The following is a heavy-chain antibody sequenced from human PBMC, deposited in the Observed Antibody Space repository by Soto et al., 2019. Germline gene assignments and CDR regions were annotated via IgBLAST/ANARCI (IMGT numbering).Heavy chain of an antibody. CDR2: IFYRGST. J-gene: IGHJ3*01. Sequence: QVQLQESGPGLVKASQTLSLTCTVSGGSIGSGNDYWSWVRQSPGKGLEWVGYIFYRGSTSYNPSLKGRVSISGDTSKKQFSLNLTSVTAADTAVYYCARAQPRNGFGQSLDVWGQGTFVTVSS. V-gene: IGHV4-30-4*01. CDR3: ARAQPRNGFGQSLDV. CDR1: GGSIGSGNDY. D-gene: IGHD3-10*01.